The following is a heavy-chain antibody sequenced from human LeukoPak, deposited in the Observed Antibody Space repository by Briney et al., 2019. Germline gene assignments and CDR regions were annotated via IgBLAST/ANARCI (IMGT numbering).Heavy chain of an antibody. CDR3: ARGGSSSWFGFDP. V-gene: IGHV3-30-3*01. J-gene: IGHJ5*02. D-gene: IGHD6-13*01. Sequence: GGSLRLSCEASGFTFSSYWMSWVRQAPGKGLEWVAVISYDGSNKYYADSVKGRFTISRDNSKNTLYLQMNSLRAEDTAVYYCARGGSSSWFGFDPWGQGTLVTVSS. CDR1: GFTFSSYW. CDR2: ISYDGSNK.